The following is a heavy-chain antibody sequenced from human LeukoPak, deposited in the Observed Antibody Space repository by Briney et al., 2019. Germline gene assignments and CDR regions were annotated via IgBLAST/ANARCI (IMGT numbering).Heavy chain of an antibody. Sequence: GGSLRLSCAAPGFTFSSYAMHWVRQAPGKGLEWVAVISYDGSNKYYADSVKGRFTISRDNSKNTLYLQMNSLRAEDTAVYYCARDGFVGYSYGFFFDYWGQGTLVTVSS. J-gene: IGHJ4*02. CDR2: ISYDGSNK. D-gene: IGHD5-18*01. CDR1: GFTFSSYA. CDR3: ARDGFVGYSYGFFFDY. V-gene: IGHV3-30*04.